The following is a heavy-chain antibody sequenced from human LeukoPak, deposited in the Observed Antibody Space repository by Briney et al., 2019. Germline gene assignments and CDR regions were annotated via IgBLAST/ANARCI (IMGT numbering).Heavy chain of an antibody. CDR1: GGSISSYY. CDR2: IYYSGST. D-gene: IGHD2-2*02. J-gene: IGHJ5*02. CDR3: ARRFCSSTSCYRWFDP. Sequence: PSETLSLTCTVSGGSISSYYWSWIRQPAGKGLEWIGSIYYSGSTYYNPSLKSRVTISVDTSENQFSLKLSSVTAADTAVYYCARRFCSSTSCYRWFDPWGQGTLVTVSS. V-gene: IGHV4-59*05.